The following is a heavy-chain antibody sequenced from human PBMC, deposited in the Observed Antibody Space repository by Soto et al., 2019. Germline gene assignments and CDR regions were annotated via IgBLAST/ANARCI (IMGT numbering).Heavy chain of an antibody. Sequence: QVQLQESGPGLVKPSGTLSLTCAVSGGSISSTKWWTWVRQPPGKGLEWIAEISHSEGSNYNPSLKSRVAMSRDNSKHQFSLRLSSVAAADTAVYYGATHTISYPWDVWGQGTTVTVS. CDR1: GGSISSTKW. CDR2: ISHSEGS. J-gene: IGHJ6*02. V-gene: IGHV4-4*02. CDR3: ATHTISYPWDV.